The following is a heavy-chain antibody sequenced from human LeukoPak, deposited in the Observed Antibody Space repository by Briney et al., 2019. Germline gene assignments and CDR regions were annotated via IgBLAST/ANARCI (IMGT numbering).Heavy chain of an antibody. D-gene: IGHD1-1*01. J-gene: IGHJ4*02. CDR1: GRSISSYY. CDR3: ARANWNYVDY. CDR2: IYYSGST. V-gene: IGHV4-59*01. Sequence: SETLSLTCTVSGRSISSYYWSWIRQPPGKGLEWIGYIYYSGSTNYNPSLKSRVTISVDTSKNQFSLKLSSVTAADTAVYYCARANWNYVDYWGQGTLVTVSS.